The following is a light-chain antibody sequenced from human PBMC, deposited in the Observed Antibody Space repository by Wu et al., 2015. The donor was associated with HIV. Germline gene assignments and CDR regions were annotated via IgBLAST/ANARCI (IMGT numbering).Light chain of an antibody. J-gene: IGKJ3*01. CDR2: GAS. Sequence: EIVFTQSPGTLSLSPGERATLSCRASQSISSNYLTWYQHKPGQAPRLLIYGASIRATGIPDRFSGSGSGTEFTLTISNLEPEDFAVYYCQERSNLFTFGPGTKVDMK. CDR3: QERSNLFT. CDR1: QSISSNY. V-gene: IGKV3D-20*02.